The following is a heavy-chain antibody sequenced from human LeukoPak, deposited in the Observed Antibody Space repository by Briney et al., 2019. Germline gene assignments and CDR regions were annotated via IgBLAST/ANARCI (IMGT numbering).Heavy chain of an antibody. CDR1: GFTFSSHG. D-gene: IGHD6-13*01. Sequence: GGSLRLSCAASGFTFSSHGMHWVRQAPGKGLVWVAHVNTDGTSTSYVDSVKGRFTISRDNSKNTLYLQMNSLRAEDTAVYYCAKVEYEAAAGTAPDYWGQGTLVTVSS. CDR2: VNTDGTST. J-gene: IGHJ4*02. V-gene: IGHV3-74*01. CDR3: AKVEYEAAAGTAPDY.